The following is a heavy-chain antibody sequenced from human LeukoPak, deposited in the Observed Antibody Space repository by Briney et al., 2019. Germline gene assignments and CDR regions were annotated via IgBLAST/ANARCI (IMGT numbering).Heavy chain of an antibody. J-gene: IGHJ4*02. CDR2: IYSGYSKT. Sequence: GESLKISCKGPGYPFTPYWIGWVRQMPGKGLEWMGIIYSGYSKTVYSPSFQGQVTISVDKSLSTAYLQWGSLKASDTAMYYCARPTYFGSQYWGQGTLVTVSS. D-gene: IGHD3-10*01. CDR3: ARPTYFGSQY. CDR1: GYPFTPYW. V-gene: IGHV5-51*01.